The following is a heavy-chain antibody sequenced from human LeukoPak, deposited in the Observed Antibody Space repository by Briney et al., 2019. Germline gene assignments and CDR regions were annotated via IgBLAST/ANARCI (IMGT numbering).Heavy chain of an antibody. Sequence: GGSLRLSCAASGFTFSSYSMNWVRQAPGKGLEWVSSISSSSSYIYYADSVKGRFTISRDNAKNSLYLQMNSLRAEDTAVYYCARVVVVAAVNWFDPWGQGTLVTVSS. J-gene: IGHJ5*02. D-gene: IGHD2-15*01. CDR3: ARVVVVAAVNWFDP. CDR2: ISSSSSYI. CDR1: GFTFSSYS. V-gene: IGHV3-21*01.